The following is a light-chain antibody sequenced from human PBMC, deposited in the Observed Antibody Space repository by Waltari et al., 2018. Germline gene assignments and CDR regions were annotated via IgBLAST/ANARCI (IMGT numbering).Light chain of an antibody. CDR2: GAS. V-gene: IGKV1-16*02. J-gene: IGKJ4*01. CDR3: QQYHSYPLS. CDR1: QGSSNS. Sequence: DIQMTQSPSSLSASVGDRITITCRVGQGSSNSFNWFQQKPGKAPKSLIYGASSLQSGVPSKFSGSGSGTDFTLTISSLQPEDFATYYCQQYHSYPLSFGGGTKVEIK.